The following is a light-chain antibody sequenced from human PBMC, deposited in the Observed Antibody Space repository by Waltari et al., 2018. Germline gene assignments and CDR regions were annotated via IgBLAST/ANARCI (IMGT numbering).Light chain of an antibody. Sequence: QSALTQPASVSGSPGQSITISCTGPSRDVGGYNYVSWYQQHPGKAPKLMISDVNKRPSGVSNRFSGSKSDNTASLTISGLQAEDEAHYYCTSFTSSSTIVFGGGTKLTVL. CDR1: SRDVGGYNY. CDR2: DVN. CDR3: TSFTSSSTIV. J-gene: IGLJ2*01. V-gene: IGLV2-14*03.